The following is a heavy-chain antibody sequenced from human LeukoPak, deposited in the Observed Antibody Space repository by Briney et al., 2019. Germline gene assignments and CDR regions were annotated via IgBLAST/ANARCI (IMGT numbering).Heavy chain of an antibody. V-gene: IGHV4-59*01. CDR3: VRGSTVTSLTS. D-gene: IGHD4-17*01. J-gene: IGHJ5*02. Sequence: SETLSLTCTVTGGSISSYYWSWIRQPPGKGLEWIGYIYYSGSTSYNPSLKSRVAISVDTSKNQFSLKVRSVTAADTAVFYCVRGSTVTSLTSWGQGTLVTVSS. CDR1: GGSISSYY. CDR2: IYYSGST.